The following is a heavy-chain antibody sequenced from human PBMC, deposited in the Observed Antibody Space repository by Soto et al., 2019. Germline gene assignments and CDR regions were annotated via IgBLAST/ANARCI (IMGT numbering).Heavy chain of an antibody. D-gene: IGHD3-10*01. V-gene: IGHV1-69*13. CDR3: ARDLEFRDGNISHLDY. J-gene: IGHJ4*02. CDR2: IIPIIGTP. Sequence: ASVKVSCKASGGTFRNHVFNWVRQAPGQGLEWMGGIIPIIGTPNYAQKFQGRVTITADASTNTVYLEVSSLRSQDTAVYYCARDLEFRDGNISHLDYWGQGTLVTVSS. CDR1: GGTFRNHV.